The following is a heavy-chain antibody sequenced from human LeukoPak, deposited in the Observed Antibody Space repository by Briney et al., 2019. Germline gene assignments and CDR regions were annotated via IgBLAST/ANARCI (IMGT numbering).Heavy chain of an antibody. CDR2: MFYTGNT. CDR3: ARAGDTLGVDY. Sequence: SETLSLTCTVSGGSISSYYWSWLRQPPGKGLEWIGYMFYTGNTNYNPSLKSRVTISVDTSKNQFSLKLSSVTAADTAVYYCARAGDTLGVDYWGQGTLVTVSS. D-gene: IGHD5-18*01. J-gene: IGHJ4*02. CDR1: GGSISSYY. V-gene: IGHV4-59*01.